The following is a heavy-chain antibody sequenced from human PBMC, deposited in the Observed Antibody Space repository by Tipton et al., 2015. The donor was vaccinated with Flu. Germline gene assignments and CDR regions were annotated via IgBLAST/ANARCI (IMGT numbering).Heavy chain of an antibody. Sequence: SLRLSCAASGFTFSDYPLTWIRQAPGKGLECISFISGSGITKYYAASVKGRFTISRDNTKMFMYLQMTSLRAEDTAVYYCARDDSAGAMDVWGQGTTVTVSS. D-gene: IGHD2-21*01. V-gene: IGHV3-11*01. CDR1: GFTFSDYP. CDR2: ISGSGITK. CDR3: ARDDSAGAMDV. J-gene: IGHJ6*02.